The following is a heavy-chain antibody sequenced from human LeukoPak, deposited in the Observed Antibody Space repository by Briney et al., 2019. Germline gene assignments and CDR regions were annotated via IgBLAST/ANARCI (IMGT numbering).Heavy chain of an antibody. V-gene: IGHV3-30-3*01. Sequence: PGGSLRLSCAASGFTFSSYAMHWVRQAPGKGLEWVAVISYDGSNNYYADSVKGRFTISRDNSKNTLYLQMNSLRAEDTAVYYCARDPPGVVTNLPDYWGQGTLVTVSS. D-gene: IGHD4-23*01. CDR3: ARDPPGVVTNLPDY. J-gene: IGHJ4*02. CDR1: GFTFSSYA. CDR2: ISYDGSNN.